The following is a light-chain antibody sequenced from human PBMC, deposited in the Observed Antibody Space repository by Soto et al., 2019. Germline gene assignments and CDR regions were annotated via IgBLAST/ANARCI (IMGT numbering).Light chain of an antibody. CDR1: QSVSAN. J-gene: IGKJ2*02. CDR2: GPY. CDR3: QHYNNWPPGT. Sequence: EIVMTQSPATLSVSPVERATLSCMASQSVSANLAWYQQKPGQAPRLLIYGPYTRATGIPARFSGSGSGTEFPLTISSLQSADFAVYYCQHYNNWPPGTCGQGTKLEI. V-gene: IGKV3D-15*01.